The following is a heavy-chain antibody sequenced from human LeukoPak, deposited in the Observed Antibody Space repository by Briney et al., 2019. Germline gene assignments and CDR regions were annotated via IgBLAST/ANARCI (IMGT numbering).Heavy chain of an antibody. D-gene: IGHD5-18*01. J-gene: IGHJ4*02. CDR2: IRYDGSNK. Sequence: GGSLRLSCAASGFTFSSYGMHWVRQAPGKGLEWVAFIRYDGSNKYYVGSVKGRFTISRDNSKNTLYLQMNSLRAEDTAVYYCAKESLGYSYGNYFDYWGQGTLVTVSS. CDR1: GFTFSSYG. CDR3: AKESLGYSYGNYFDY. V-gene: IGHV3-30*02.